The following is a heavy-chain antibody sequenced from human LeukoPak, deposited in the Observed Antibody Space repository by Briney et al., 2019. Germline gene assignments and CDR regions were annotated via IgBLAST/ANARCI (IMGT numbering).Heavy chain of an antibody. CDR1: GFTLNSYG. Sequence: GGSLRLSCAASGFTLNSYGMHWVRQAPGKGLEWVAVISYDGSNKYYADSVKGRFTISRDNSKNTLYLQMNSLRAEDTAVYYCAKLFIAVAAHGVDYWGQGTLVTVSS. J-gene: IGHJ4*02. D-gene: IGHD6-19*01. CDR3: AKLFIAVAAHGVDY. CDR2: ISYDGSNK. V-gene: IGHV3-30*18.